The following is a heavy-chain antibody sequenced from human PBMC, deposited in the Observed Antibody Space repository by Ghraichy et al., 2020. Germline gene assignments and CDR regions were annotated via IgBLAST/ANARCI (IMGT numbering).Heavy chain of an antibody. V-gene: IGHV4-59*01. D-gene: IGHD1-26*01. Sequence: SETLSLTCTVSGGSISSYYWSWIRQPPGKGLEWIGYIYYSGSTNYNPSLKSRVTISVDTSKNQFSLKLSSVTAADTAVYYCARGGSYRENFDAFDIWGQGTMVTVSS. CDR1: GGSISSYY. J-gene: IGHJ3*02. CDR2: IYYSGST. CDR3: ARGGSYRENFDAFDI.